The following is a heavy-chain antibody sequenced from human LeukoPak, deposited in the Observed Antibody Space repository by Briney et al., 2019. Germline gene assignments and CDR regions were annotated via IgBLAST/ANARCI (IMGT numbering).Heavy chain of an antibody. CDR1: GFTFSSYS. Sequence: PGGSLRLSCAASGFTFSSYSMNWVRQAPGKGLEWVSYISSSSSTIYYADSVKGRFTISRDNAKNSLYLQMNNLRAEDTAVYYCARGLYIVVVPAAPRGMDVWGQGTTVTVSS. V-gene: IGHV3-48*04. CDR3: ARGLYIVVVPAAPRGMDV. J-gene: IGHJ6*02. CDR2: ISSSSSTI. D-gene: IGHD2-2*01.